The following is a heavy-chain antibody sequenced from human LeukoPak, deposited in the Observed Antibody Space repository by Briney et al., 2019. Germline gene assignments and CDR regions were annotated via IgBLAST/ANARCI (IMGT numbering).Heavy chain of an antibody. CDR3: ARDGGSWRDSPPDF. CDR2: ISSSGSTI. D-gene: IGHD6-13*01. V-gene: IGHV3-48*03. J-gene: IGHJ4*02. Sequence: PGGSLRLPCAASGLPFSSYEMKWVRQAPGKGLEWVSYISSSGSTIYYADSVKGRFTISRDNAKNSLYLQMNSLRAEDTAVYYCARDGGSWRDSPPDFWGQGTLVSVSS. CDR1: GLPFSSYE.